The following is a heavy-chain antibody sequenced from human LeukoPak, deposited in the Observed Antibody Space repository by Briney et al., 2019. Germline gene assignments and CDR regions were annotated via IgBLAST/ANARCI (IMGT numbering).Heavy chain of an antibody. D-gene: IGHD6-19*01. CDR1: GYSFTSYA. CDR3: ARDRCSGGCSGDY. J-gene: IGHJ4*02. CDR2: INVGNGST. V-gene: IGHV1-3*01. Sequence: GASVTVSCTAYGYSFTSYAMHWVRQAPGQRLEWMGWINVGNGSTKYSQKFQDRVTITRDTSASTAYMELSSLRSEDTAVYYCARDRCSGGCSGDYWGQGNLVSVSS.